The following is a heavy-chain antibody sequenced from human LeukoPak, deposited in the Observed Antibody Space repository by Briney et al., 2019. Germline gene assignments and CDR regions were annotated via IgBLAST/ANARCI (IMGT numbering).Heavy chain of an antibody. Sequence: SETLSLTCTVSGYSISSGYYWGWIRQPPGKGLEWIGSIYQNGSTYYNPSLKSRVTISVGTSKNQFSLKLSSATAADTAVYYCARDHNQYYYGSGVSGGWFDPWGQGTLVTVSS. CDR1: GYSISSGYY. J-gene: IGHJ5*02. D-gene: IGHD3-10*01. V-gene: IGHV4-38-2*02. CDR2: IYQNGST. CDR3: ARDHNQYYYGSGVSGGWFDP.